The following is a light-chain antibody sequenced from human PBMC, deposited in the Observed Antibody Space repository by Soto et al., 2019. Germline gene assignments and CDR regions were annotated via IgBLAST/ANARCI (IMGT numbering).Light chain of an antibody. Sequence: QSALTQPRSVSGSPGQSVTISCTGTSSDVGGYNYVSWYQHHPGKAPKLMIYDVSKRPSGVPDRFSGSKSGNTASLTISGFQAEDEADYYCCSYAGSYTVVFGGATKVTVL. CDR3: CSYAGSYTVV. J-gene: IGLJ2*01. CDR2: DVS. CDR1: SSDVGGYNY. V-gene: IGLV2-11*01.